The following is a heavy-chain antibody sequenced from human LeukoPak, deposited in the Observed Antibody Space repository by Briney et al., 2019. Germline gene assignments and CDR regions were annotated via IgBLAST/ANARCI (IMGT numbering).Heavy chain of an antibody. Sequence: GGSLRLSCAASGFTFSSYWMHWVRQAPGEGLVWVSRIKSDGSTNYADSVKGRFTISRDNAKNTVSPQMNSLRAEDTGVYFCARAPSEIGGYYPEYFRHWGQGTLVTVSS. CDR2: IKSDGST. CDR3: ARAPSEIGGYYPEYFRH. CDR1: GFTFSSYW. D-gene: IGHD3-22*01. J-gene: IGHJ1*01. V-gene: IGHV3-74*01.